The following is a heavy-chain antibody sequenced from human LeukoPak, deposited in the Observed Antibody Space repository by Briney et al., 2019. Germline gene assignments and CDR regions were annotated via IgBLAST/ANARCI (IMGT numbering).Heavy chain of an antibody. J-gene: IGHJ4*02. Sequence: GGSLRLSCAASGFTFSSYAMSWVRQAPGKGLEWVSAISGSGGSTYYADSVKGRFTISRDNSKNTLYLQMNSLRAEDTAVYYCAKDSLVTFGGVIVYYFDYWGRGTLVTVSS. CDR3: AKDSLVTFGGVIVYYFDY. D-gene: IGHD3-16*02. CDR1: GFTFSSYA. CDR2: ISGSGGST. V-gene: IGHV3-23*01.